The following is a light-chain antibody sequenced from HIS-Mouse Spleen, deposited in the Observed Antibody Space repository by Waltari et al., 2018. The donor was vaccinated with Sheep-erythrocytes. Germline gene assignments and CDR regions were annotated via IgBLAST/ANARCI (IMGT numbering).Light chain of an antibody. Sequence: YELTQPPSVSVSPGQTASITSSGDKLGDKYAFWYPQKPGQSPVLVIYQDSKRPSGIPERFSGSNSGNTATLTISGTQAMDEADYYCQAWDSSTAVFGGGTKLTVL. CDR3: QAWDSSTAV. CDR1: KLGDKY. V-gene: IGLV3-1*01. CDR2: QDS. J-gene: IGLJ2*01.